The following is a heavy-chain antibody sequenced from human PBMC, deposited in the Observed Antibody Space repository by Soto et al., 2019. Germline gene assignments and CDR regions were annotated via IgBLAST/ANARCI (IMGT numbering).Heavy chain of an antibody. Sequence: PGGSLRLSCAASGFTFSSYWMSWVRRAPGKGLEGVANIKQDGSEKYYVDSVKGRFTISRDNAKNSLYLQMNSLRAEDTAVYYCARGPPPFWSGYYYYYYYGMDVWGQGTTVTVSS. CDR3: ARGPPPFWSGYYYYYYYGMDV. CDR1: GFTFSSYW. D-gene: IGHD3-3*01. CDR2: IKQDGSEK. J-gene: IGHJ6*02. V-gene: IGHV3-7*01.